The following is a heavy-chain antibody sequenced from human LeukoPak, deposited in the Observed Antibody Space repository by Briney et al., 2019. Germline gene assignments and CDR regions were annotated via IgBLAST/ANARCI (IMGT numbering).Heavy chain of an antibody. CDR3: ARDLAGHCSSTSCYLAY. V-gene: IGHV3-33*01. Sequence: PGGSLRLSCAASGFTFSSYGMHWVRQAPGKGLEWVAVIWYDGSNKYYADSVKGRFTISRDNSKNTLYLQMNSLRAEDTAVYYCARDLAGHCSSTSCYLAYWGQGTLVTVSS. CDR1: GFTFSSYG. D-gene: IGHD2-2*01. CDR2: IWYDGSNK. J-gene: IGHJ4*02.